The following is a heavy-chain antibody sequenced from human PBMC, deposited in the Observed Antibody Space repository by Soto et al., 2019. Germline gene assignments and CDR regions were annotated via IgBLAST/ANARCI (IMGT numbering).Heavy chain of an antibody. Sequence: QVQLVQSGAEVKKPGASVKVSCKASGYTFTSYGISWVRQAPGQGLEWMGWISAYNGNTNYAQKLQGRGTMTTDTSTSTAYLELRSLRSDDTAVYYCATRIAVAGGRVDYYYYGMDVWGQGTTVTVAS. D-gene: IGHD6-19*01. V-gene: IGHV1-18*04. CDR3: ATRIAVAGGRVDYYYYGMDV. CDR2: ISAYNGNT. J-gene: IGHJ6*02. CDR1: GYTFTSYG.